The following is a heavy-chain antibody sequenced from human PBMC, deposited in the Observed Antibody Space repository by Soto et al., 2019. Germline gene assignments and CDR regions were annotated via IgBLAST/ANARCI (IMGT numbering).Heavy chain of an antibody. CDR3: ARPSYSTSRYHGLDV. CDR2: ISGSGGST. J-gene: IGHJ6*02. V-gene: IGHV3-23*01. D-gene: IGHD6-6*01. Sequence: PGGSLRLSCAASGLTFSSYAMSWVRQAPGKGLEWVSAISGSGGSTYYADSVKGRFTISRDNSKNTLYLQMNSLRAEDTAVYYCARPSYSTSRYHGLDVWGQGTTVTVSS. CDR1: GLTFSSYA.